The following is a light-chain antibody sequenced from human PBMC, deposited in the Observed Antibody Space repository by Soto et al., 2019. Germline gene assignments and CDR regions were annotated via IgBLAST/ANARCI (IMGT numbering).Light chain of an antibody. V-gene: IGKV3-20*01. Sequence: EIVLTQSPGILSLSPGERATLACRASQSISSNYLAWYQQKPGQAPRLLIYGTSSRATGIPDRFSGSGSGTDXXLXXSRLYPEDFALXXXQFFGSSRYTFGQGPKLEI. CDR3: QFFGSSRYT. CDR1: QSISSNY. J-gene: IGKJ2*01. CDR2: GTS.